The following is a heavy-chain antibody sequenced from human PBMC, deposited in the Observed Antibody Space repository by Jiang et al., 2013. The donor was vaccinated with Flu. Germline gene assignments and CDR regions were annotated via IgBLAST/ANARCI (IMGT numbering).Heavy chain of an antibody. CDR3: ARGRKDSYGPHY. V-gene: IGHV1-18*01. CDR1: GYTFTSYG. CDR2: INVYNDNT. J-gene: IGHJ4*02. Sequence: SGAEVKKPGASVKVSCEASGYTFTSYGINWVRQAPGQGLEWMGWINVYNDNTNYAQRLQGRVTMTTDTSTSTAYMELSSLRSEDTAVYYCARGRKDSYGPHYWGQGTLVTVSS. D-gene: IGHD5-18*01.